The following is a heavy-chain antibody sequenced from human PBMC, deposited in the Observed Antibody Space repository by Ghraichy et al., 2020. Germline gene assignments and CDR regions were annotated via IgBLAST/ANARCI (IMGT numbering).Heavy chain of an antibody. D-gene: IGHD4-17*01. Sequence: SQTLSLTCAVSGDVIGAGGYSWSWIRQSPGKGLEWVGDTYHDGTSRLNPSLKNRVTILVDKSKNQFSLNLTSLTAADTAVYYCARGAHDYAFDFWGQGAPVTVTS. CDR1: GDVIGAGGYS. CDR3: ARGAHDYAFDF. J-gene: IGHJ4*02. CDR2: TYHDGTS. V-gene: IGHV4-30-2*06.